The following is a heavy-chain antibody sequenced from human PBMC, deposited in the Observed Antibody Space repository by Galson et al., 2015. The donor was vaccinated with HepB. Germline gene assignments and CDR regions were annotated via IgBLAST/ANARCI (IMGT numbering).Heavy chain of an antibody. D-gene: IGHD3-16*02. J-gene: IGHJ6*02. CDR1: GGSISSYY. CDR2: IYTSGST. CDR3: ARDLSVPIPGVMDV. V-gene: IGHV4-4*07. Sequence: ETLSLTCTVSGGSISSYYWSWIRQPAGKGLEWIGRIYTSGSTNYNPSLKSRVTMSVDTSKNQFSLKLSSVTAADTAVYYCARDLSVPIPGVMDVWGQGTTVTVSS.